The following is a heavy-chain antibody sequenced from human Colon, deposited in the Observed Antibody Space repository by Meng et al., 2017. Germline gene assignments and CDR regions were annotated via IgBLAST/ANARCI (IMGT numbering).Heavy chain of an antibody. J-gene: IGHJ5*02. CDR1: GGSISSSSYY. D-gene: IGHD3-10*01. CDR3: AVWFGELLSGNWFDP. CDR2: IYYSGST. V-gene: IGHV4-39*07. Sequence: LPSGGGPGLVRPSESLSRTGTVFGGSISSSSYYWGWIRQRPGKGLEWIGSIYYSGSTYYNPSLKSRVTISVDTSKNQFSLKLSSVTAADTAVYYCAVWFGELLSGNWFDPWGQGTLVTVSS.